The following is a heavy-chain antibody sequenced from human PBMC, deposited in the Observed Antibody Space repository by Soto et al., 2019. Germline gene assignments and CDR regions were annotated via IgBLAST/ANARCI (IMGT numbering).Heavy chain of an antibody. CDR2: INPNSGGT. Sequence: GASVKVSCKASGYTFSDSYIHWLRQAPGQGLEWMGWINPNSGGTKYAPKFQGGVTMTRDTSITTAYMELSRLRSGDTAVYYCAREPATAKPEGVDFWGQGTLVTVSS. V-gene: IGHV1-2*02. CDR3: AREPATAKPEGVDF. J-gene: IGHJ4*02. CDR1: GYTFSDSY. D-gene: IGHD1-1*01.